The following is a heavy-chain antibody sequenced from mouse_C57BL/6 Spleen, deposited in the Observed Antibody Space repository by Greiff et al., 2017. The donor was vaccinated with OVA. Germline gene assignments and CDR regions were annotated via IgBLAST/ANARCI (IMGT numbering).Heavy chain of an antibody. J-gene: IGHJ1*03. CDR2: IYPGSGST. Sequence: VKLQQPGAELVKPGASVKMSCKASGYTFTSYWITWVKQRPGQGLEWIGDIYPGSGSTNYNEKFKSKATLTVDTSSSTAYMQLSSLTSEDSAVYYCASGTTVHWYFDVWGTGTTVTVSS. CDR3: ASGTTVHWYFDV. D-gene: IGHD1-1*01. V-gene: IGHV1-55*01. CDR1: GYTFTSYW.